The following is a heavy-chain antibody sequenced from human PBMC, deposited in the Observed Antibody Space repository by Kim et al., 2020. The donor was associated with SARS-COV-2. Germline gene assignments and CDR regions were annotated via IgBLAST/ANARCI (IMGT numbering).Heavy chain of an antibody. CDR1: GYSLTNNYW. CDR2: IYYSGST. Sequence: SETLSLTCAVSGYSLTNNYWWAWIRQPPGKGLEWIGYIYYSGSTHHNPSPKSRVSMSVDTSKNQLSLQLSSVTAADTALYYCARMNFGSNWFDPWGQGTLVTVSS. CDR3: ARMNFGSNWFDP. V-gene: IGHV4-28*01. D-gene: IGHD3-3*01. J-gene: IGHJ5*02.